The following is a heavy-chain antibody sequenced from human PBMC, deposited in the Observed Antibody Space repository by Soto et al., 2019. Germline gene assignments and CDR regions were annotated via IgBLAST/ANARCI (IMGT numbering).Heavy chain of an antibody. CDR3: ARGRWFGELSYDN. CDR1: GGSISSGDYH. J-gene: IGHJ4*02. V-gene: IGHV4-30-4*01. D-gene: IGHD3-10*01. Sequence: SETLSLTCTVSGGSISSGDYHWSWIRQPPGKGLEWIGNINYSGSTYYNPSLRATMSVDMSKNQFSLKLSSVTAADTAVYYCARGRWFGELSYDNWGQGTLVTVSS. CDR2: INYSGST.